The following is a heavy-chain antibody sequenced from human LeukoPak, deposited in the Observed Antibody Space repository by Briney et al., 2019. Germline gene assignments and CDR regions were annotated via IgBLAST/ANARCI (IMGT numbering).Heavy chain of an antibody. D-gene: IGHD3-3*01. CDR3: ASDPVWSGYYHNWFDP. J-gene: IGHJ5*02. CDR2: ISGSGGST. Sequence: GGSLRLSCAASGFTFSSYAMSWVRQAPGKGLEWVSAISGSGGSTYYADSVKGRFTISRDNSKNTLYLQMNSLRAEDTAVYYCASDPVWSGYYHNWFDPWGQGTLVTVSS. CDR1: GFTFSSYA. V-gene: IGHV3-23*01.